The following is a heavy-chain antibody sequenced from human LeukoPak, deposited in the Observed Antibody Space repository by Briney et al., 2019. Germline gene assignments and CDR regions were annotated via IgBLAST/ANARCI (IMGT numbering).Heavy chain of an antibody. Sequence: SKTLSLTCSVSIGSISSSKWWSWVRQSPVKGLEWIGEIYLYGTTNYNPSFTSRVTMSVDRSRNQFSLKLTSVTAADTAVYYCARQKWEQQGRDYYFNGLDVWGPGTTVIVSS. D-gene: IGHD1/OR15-1a*01. CDR3: ARQKWEQQGRDYYFNGLDV. CDR1: IGSISSSKW. CDR2: IYLYGTT. V-gene: IGHV4-4*02. J-gene: IGHJ6*02.